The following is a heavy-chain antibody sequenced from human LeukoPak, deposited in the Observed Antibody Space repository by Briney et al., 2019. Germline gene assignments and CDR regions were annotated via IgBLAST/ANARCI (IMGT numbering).Heavy chain of an antibody. D-gene: IGHD3-16*01. CDR2: INHSGST. CDR1: GGSFSGYY. Sequence: SETLSLTCAVYGGSFSGYYWSWIRQPPGKGLEWIGEINHSGSTNYNPSLKSRVTISVDTSKNQFSLKLSSVTAADTAVYYCVRGFGSPFYWGQGTLVTVSS. J-gene: IGHJ4*02. CDR3: VRGFGSPFY. V-gene: IGHV4-34*01.